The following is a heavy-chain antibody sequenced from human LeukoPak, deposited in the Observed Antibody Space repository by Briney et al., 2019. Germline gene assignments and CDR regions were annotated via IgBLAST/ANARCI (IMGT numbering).Heavy chain of an antibody. CDR3: ARGNGYYMDV. CDR2: INPNSGGT. D-gene: IGHD2-8*01. CDR1: GYTFTGYY. J-gene: IGHJ6*03. V-gene: IGHV1-2*02. Sequence: ASVKVSCKASGYTFTGYYMHWVRQAPGQGLEWMGWINPNSGGTNYAQEFQGRVTMTRDTSVSTAYMELSRLRSDDTAVYYCARGNGYYMDVGGKGTTVTVSS.